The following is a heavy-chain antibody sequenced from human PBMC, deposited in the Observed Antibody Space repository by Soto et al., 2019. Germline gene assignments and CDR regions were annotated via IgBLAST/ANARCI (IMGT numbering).Heavy chain of an antibody. CDR1: GGTFSSYT. CDR2: IIPILGIA. J-gene: IGHJ6*02. CDR3: ARWNTYCSSTSCYYYYYYGMDV. D-gene: IGHD2-2*01. V-gene: IGHV1-69*02. Sequence: QVQLVQSGAEVKKPGSSVKVSCKASGGTFSSYTISWVRQAPGQGLEWMGRIIPILGIANYAQKFQGRVTITADKSTRTAYMELSSLRSEDTAVYYCARWNTYCSSTSCYYYYYYGMDVWGQGTTVTVSS.